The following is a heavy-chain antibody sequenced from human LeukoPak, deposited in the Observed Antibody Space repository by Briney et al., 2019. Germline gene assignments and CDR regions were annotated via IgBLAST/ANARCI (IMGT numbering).Heavy chain of an antibody. CDR1: GYTLTELS. Sequence: GSVKVSRKVSGYTLTELSMHWVRQAPGKGLEWMGGFDPEDGETIYAQKFQGRVTMTEDTSTDTAYMELSSLRSEDTAVYYCATVKEGFLYSSSWYRLNYWGQGTLVTVSS. J-gene: IGHJ4*02. V-gene: IGHV1-24*01. D-gene: IGHD6-13*01. CDR3: ATVKEGFLYSSSWYRLNY. CDR2: FDPEDGET.